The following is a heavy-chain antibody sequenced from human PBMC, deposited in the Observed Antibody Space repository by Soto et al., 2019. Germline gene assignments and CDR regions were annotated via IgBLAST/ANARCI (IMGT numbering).Heavy chain of an antibody. D-gene: IGHD5-18*01. CDR2: INAANGNT. CDR1: GYTFTSYY. Sequence: VKVSCKASGYTFTSYYMHWVRQAPGQRLEWMGWINAANGNTKYSQKFQGRVTITRDTSASTAYMELSSLRSEDTAVYYCARSLMNTAMVTFYYFDYWGQGTLVTVSS. CDR3: ARSLMNTAMVTFYYFDY. J-gene: IGHJ4*02. V-gene: IGHV1-3*01.